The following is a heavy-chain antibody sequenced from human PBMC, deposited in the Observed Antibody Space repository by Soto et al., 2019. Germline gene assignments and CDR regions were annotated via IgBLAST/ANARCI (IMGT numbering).Heavy chain of an antibody. CDR3: ARLWQLKVDGYVDMGDY. CDR2: ISAYNGNT. V-gene: IGHV1-18*01. D-gene: IGHD3-22*01. J-gene: IGHJ4*02. CDR1: GYTFTSYG. Sequence: ASVKVSCKASGYTFTSYGISWVRQAPGQGLEWMGWISAYNGNTNYAQKLQGRVTMTTDTSTSTAYMELRSLRSDDTAVYYCARLWQLKVDGYVDMGDYWGQGTLVTVSS.